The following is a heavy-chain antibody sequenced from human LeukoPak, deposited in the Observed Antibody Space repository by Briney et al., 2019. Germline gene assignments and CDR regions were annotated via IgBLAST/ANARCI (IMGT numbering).Heavy chain of an antibody. CDR3: AKESHLIDSSGYLCNWFDP. CDR1: GFTFSNYA. J-gene: IGHJ5*02. Sequence: GGSLRLSCAASGFTFSNYAMSWVRQAPDKGLEWVSTISGSGTPTYYADSVKGRFTISRDNSKNTLYLQMNSLRAEDTAVYYCAKESHLIDSSGYLCNWFDPWGQGTLVTVSS. V-gene: IGHV3-23*01. D-gene: IGHD3-22*01. CDR2: ISGSGTPT.